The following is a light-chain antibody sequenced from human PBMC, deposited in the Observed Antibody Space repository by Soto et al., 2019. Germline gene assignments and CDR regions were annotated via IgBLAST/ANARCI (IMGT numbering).Light chain of an antibody. V-gene: IGKV3D-15*01. CDR2: GAS. Sequence: EIVMTQSPATLSVSPGERATLSCRASQSVSSNLAWYQQKPGQAPRLLIYGASIRATGIPARFSGSGSGTEFTLTISSLQSEDFAAYYCQQYNNWPWTFGQGTKVDIK. CDR1: QSVSSN. J-gene: IGKJ1*01. CDR3: QQYNNWPWT.